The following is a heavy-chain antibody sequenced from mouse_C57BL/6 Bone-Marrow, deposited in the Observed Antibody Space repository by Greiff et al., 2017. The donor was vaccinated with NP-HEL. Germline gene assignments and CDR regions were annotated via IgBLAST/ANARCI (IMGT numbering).Heavy chain of an antibody. J-gene: IGHJ2*01. Sequence: EVKVVESGGGLVQPGGSLKLSCAASGFTFSDYYMYWVRQTPEKRLEWVAYISNGGGSTYYPDTVKGRFTISRDNAKNTLYLQRSRLKSEDTAMYYCARERIGGALGSTMVTKGYFDYWGQGTTLTVSS. CDR2: ISNGGGST. D-gene: IGHD2-2*01. V-gene: IGHV5-12*01. CDR1: GFTFSDYY. CDR3: ARERIGGALGSTMVTKGYFDY.